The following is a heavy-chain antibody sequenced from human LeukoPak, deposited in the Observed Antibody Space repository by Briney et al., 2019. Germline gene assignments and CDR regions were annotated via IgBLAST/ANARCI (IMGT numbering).Heavy chain of an antibody. Sequence: GGSLRLSCAASGFTFSSYGMHWVRQAPGKGLEWVAFIRYDGSNKYYADSVKGRFTISRDNSKNTLYLQMNSLRAEDTAVYYCAKAAVGATYYYYYYMDVWGKGTTVTISS. CDR1: GFTFSSYG. D-gene: IGHD1-26*01. CDR3: AKAAVGATYYYYYYMDV. V-gene: IGHV3-30*02. J-gene: IGHJ6*03. CDR2: IRYDGSNK.